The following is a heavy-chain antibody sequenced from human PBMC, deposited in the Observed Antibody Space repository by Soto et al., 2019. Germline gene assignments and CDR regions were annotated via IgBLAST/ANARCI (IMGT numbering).Heavy chain of an antibody. V-gene: IGHV4-31*03. CDR2: IYYSGST. CDR1: GGSISSGGYY. Sequence: QVQLQESGPGLVKPSQTLSLTCTVSGGSISSGGYYWSWIRQHPGKGLEWIGYIYYSGSTYYNPSLKSXXTXSXXTSKNQFSLKLSSVTAADTAVYYCAREGGSTSFDYWGQGTLVTVSS. J-gene: IGHJ4*02. CDR3: AREGGSTSFDY. D-gene: IGHD3-10*01.